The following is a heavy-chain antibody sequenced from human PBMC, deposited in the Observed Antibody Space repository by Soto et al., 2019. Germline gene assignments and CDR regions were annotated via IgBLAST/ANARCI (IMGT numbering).Heavy chain of an antibody. D-gene: IGHD1-1*01. CDR1: GFTFGTSA. J-gene: IGHJ5*02. Sequence: SVKVSCKASGFTFGTSAIHWVRQARGHRLEWIGWIVVGTGNTKYAQRFQERVTITRDMSTSTAYMELSSLTSEDTAIYYCAADNLPTDRYNWVDPWGQGTLVTVSS. CDR3: AADNLPTDRYNWVDP. CDR2: IVVGTGNT. V-gene: IGHV1-58*02.